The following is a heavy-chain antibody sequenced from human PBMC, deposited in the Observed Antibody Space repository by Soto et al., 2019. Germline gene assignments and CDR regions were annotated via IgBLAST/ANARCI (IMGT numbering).Heavy chain of an antibody. Sequence: QVHMVESGGGVVQPGRSLRISCVASGFTFRNYVMQWVRQAPGKGLERVAVIWDDGSNKSYADSVKGRFAVSRDNSKNTLFLQMNSLRAEDTAVYYCVRYGIGGFDYWGQGTLVTVSS. CDR1: GFTFRNYV. D-gene: IGHD3-10*01. CDR3: VRYGIGGFDY. V-gene: IGHV3-33*01. CDR2: IWDDGSNK. J-gene: IGHJ4*02.